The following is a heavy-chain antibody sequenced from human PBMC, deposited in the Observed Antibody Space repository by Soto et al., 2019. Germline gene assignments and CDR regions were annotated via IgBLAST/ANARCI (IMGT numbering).Heavy chain of an antibody. V-gene: IGHV3-21*01. CDR2: ISSSSSYI. CDR3: ARDRWGSSWYGSAGYYGMDV. Sequence: GGALRLSCAASGFTFSSYSMNWVRQAPGKGLGGVSSISSSSSYIYYADSVKGRFTISRDNAKNSLYLQMNSLRAEDTAVYYCARDRWGSSWYGSAGYYGMDVWGKGNTVTLSS. CDR1: GFTFSSYS. J-gene: IGHJ6*04. D-gene: IGHD6-13*01.